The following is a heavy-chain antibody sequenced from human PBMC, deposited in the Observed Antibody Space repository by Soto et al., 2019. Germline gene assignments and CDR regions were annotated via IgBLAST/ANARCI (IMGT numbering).Heavy chain of an antibody. D-gene: IGHD3-10*01. CDR2: IYYSDST. CDR1: GGSLSSYY. CDR3: ARDSFSASRIYGSGSSSVDY. V-gene: IGHV4-59*12. J-gene: IGHJ4*02. Sequence: PSETLXLTCTVSGGSLSSYYWNWIRQSPGKGLENLGYIYYSDSTNYNPSFKSRITISVDTSRNQFSLTLSSMTAADTAVYYCARDSFSASRIYGSGSSSVDYWGQGTLVTVSS.